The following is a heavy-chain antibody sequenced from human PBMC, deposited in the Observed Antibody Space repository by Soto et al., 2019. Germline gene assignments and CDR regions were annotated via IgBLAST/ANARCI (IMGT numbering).Heavy chain of an antibody. J-gene: IGHJ4*02. Sequence: QITLKESGPPLVKPTQTLTLTCTFSGFSLTTDRVGVGWIRQPPGEALEWLAVIYWDDSKTYRPSLESRLTITKDTSKPQVALTMTNMDSLATATYYCAHAYGGRSLYWGQGTLVTVSS. CDR3: AHAYGGRSLY. CDR1: GFSLTTDRVG. V-gene: IGHV2-5*02. CDR2: IYWDDSK. D-gene: IGHD1-26*01.